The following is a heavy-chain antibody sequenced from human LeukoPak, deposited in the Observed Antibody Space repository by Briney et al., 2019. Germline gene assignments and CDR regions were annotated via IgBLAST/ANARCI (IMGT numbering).Heavy chain of an antibody. CDR1: GSPFPSYD. CDR2: MNPNSGNT. D-gene: IGHD6-13*01. V-gene: IGHV1-8*01. Sequence: GPVKVSCQASGSPFPSYDINWVRPATGQGLEWMGWMNPNSGNTGYAQKFQGRVTMTRNTSISTAYMELSSLRSEDTAVYYCARGSSFAPWGQGTLVTVSS. J-gene: IGHJ5*02. CDR3: ARGSSFAP.